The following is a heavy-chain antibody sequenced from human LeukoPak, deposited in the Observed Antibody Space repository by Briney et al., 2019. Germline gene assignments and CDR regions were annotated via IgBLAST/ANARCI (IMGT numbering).Heavy chain of an antibody. D-gene: IGHD3-9*01. CDR2: ISAYNGNT. CDR3: ARETYSNILTGTDY. J-gene: IGHJ4*02. Sequence: ASVKVSCKASGGTFSSYGISWVRQAPGQGLEWMGWISAYNGNTNYVQKLQGRVTMTTDTSTSTAYMELRSLRSDDTAVYYCARETYSNILTGTDYWGPGTLVTVSS. CDR1: GGTFSSYG. V-gene: IGHV1-18*01.